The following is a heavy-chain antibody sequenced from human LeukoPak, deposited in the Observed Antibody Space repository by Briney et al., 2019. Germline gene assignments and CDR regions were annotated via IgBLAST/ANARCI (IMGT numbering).Heavy chain of an antibody. CDR3: ARVIVVGRPFFDY. Sequence: SETLSLTCTVSGGSISSSSYYWGWIRQPPGKGLEWIGSIYYSGSTYYNPSLKSRVTISVDTSKNQFSLKLSSVTAADTAVYYCARVIVVGRPFFDYWGQGTLVTVSS. V-gene: IGHV4-39*07. CDR2: IYYSGST. CDR1: GGSISSSSYY. J-gene: IGHJ4*02. D-gene: IGHD2-15*01.